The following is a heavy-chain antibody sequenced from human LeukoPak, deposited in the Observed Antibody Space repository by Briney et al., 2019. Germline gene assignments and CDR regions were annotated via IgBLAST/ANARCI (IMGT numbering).Heavy chain of an antibody. CDR1: GFTFNRYW. D-gene: IGHD4-17*01. J-gene: IGHJ4*02. Sequence: GGSLRLSCAASGFTFNRYWMHWVRQAPGKGLVWVSRISSDGSNTNYADSVKGRFTITRDNAENTLYLQMDSLTAEDTAVYYCVSRNYGSSPFDYWGQGTLVTVSS. CDR2: ISSDGSNT. V-gene: IGHV3-74*01. CDR3: VSRNYGSSPFDY.